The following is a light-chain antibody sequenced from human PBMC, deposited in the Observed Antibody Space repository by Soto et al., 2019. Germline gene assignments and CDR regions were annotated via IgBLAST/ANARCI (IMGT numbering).Light chain of an antibody. J-gene: IGKJ2*01. CDR3: QQSYSTPPYT. Sequence: DVQMTQSPSSLSAFVGDRVTITCRASQNIRKDLYWYQQKPGKAPTLLIYAASNLQGGVPSRFSGSGSGTEFTLTISSLQPEDFATYYCQQSYSTPPYTFGQGTRLEIK. CDR1: QNIRKD. V-gene: IGKV1-39*01. CDR2: AAS.